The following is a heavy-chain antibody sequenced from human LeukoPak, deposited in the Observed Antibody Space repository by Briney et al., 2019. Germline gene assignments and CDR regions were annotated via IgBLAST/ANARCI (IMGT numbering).Heavy chain of an antibody. CDR1: GYTFTIYY. CDR2: ITPNSGGT. D-gene: IGHD2-2*02. V-gene: IGHV1-2*02. CDR3: ARNPAYCTSTSCYNDY. J-gene: IGHJ4*02. Sequence: ASVKVSCKASGYTFTIYYMHWVRQTPGQGLEWMGGITPNSGGTSYARRFQGRVTMTRDTSISTAYMELSRLTSDDTAVYYCARNPAYCTSTSCYNDYWGQGTLVTVSS.